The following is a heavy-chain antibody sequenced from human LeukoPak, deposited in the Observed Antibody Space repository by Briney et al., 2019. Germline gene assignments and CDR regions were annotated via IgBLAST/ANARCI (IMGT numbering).Heavy chain of an antibody. CDR3: AKVHGTPY. CDR2: ISDTSGVHE. V-gene: IGHV3-23*01. Sequence: GGSLRLSCAASGFTFTSYTMTWVRQAPGKGPEWVASISDTSGVHEEYADSVKGRFTVSRDNSKNMVYVQLNSLRVEDTAVYYCAKVHGTPYWGQGTLVTVSS. J-gene: IGHJ4*02. CDR1: GFTFTSYT. D-gene: IGHD1-26*01.